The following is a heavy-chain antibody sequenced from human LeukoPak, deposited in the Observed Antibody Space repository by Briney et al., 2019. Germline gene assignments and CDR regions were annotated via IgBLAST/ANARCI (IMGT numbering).Heavy chain of an antibody. D-gene: IGHD1-14*01. J-gene: IGHJ4*02. CDR2: LNPNTGDT. CDR1: GYRFTGFE. Sequence: GASVRVSCQASGYRFTGFEVHWLRQAPGQGFHWMGRLNPNTGDTKVSQTFRGRVTLTRDTSISTAYMDLSNLRSDDTAVYYCARDTGLTPIYWGQGSLVTVSS. V-gene: IGHV1-2*02. CDR3: ARDTGLTPIY.